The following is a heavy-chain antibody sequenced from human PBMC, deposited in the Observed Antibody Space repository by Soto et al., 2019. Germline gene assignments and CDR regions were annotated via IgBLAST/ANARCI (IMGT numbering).Heavy chain of an antibody. J-gene: IGHJ4*02. Sequence: GESLKISCKGSGYSFTSYWIGWVRQMPGKGLEWMGIIYPGDSDTRYSPSFQGQFTISADKSISTAYLQWSSLKASDTAMYYCARYFYGYSRWLQKPIDYWGQGTLVTVSS. CDR3: ARYFYGYSRWLQKPIDY. V-gene: IGHV5-51*01. CDR1: GYSFTSYW. CDR2: IYPGDSDT. D-gene: IGHD2-15*01.